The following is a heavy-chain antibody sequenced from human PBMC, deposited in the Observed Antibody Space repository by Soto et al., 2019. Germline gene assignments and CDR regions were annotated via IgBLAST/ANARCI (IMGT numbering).Heavy chain of an antibody. CDR1: GGSISSYY. V-gene: IGHV4-59*01. CDR2: IYYSGST. J-gene: IGHJ5*02. Sequence: SETLSLTCTVSGGSISSYYWSWIRQPPGKGLEWIGHIYYSGSTNYKSSLKSRVTISVDTSKNQFSLKLSSVTAADTAVYYCAREQGDSSGYYPNWFDPWGQGTLVTVSS. CDR3: AREQGDSSGYYPNWFDP. D-gene: IGHD3-22*01.